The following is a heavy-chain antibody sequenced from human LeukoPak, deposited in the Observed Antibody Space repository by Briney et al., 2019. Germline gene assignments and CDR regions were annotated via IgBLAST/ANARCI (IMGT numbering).Heavy chain of an antibody. D-gene: IGHD3/OR15-3a*01. V-gene: IGHV3-23*01. CDR3: AKRGVVIRVILVGFHKEAYYFES. CDR2: ISDSGGSK. J-gene: IGHJ4*02. Sequence: AGGSLRLSCAVSGITLSNYGMSWVRQAPGKGLEWVAGISDSGGSKKYADSVKGRFTIARDNRKNTLYLQMNSLRAEDTAVYFCAKRGVVIRVILVGFHKEAYYFESWGQGALVTVSS. CDR1: GITLSNYG.